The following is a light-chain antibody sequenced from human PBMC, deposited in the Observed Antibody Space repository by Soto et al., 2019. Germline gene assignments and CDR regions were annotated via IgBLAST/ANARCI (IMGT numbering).Light chain of an antibody. CDR2: AAS. V-gene: IGKV1-39*01. J-gene: IGKJ1*01. CDR3: QQSYSTPQT. Sequence: DIQMTQSPSSVSASVGDRITITCRASQSISSYLNWYQQKPGKAPKLLIYAASSLQSGVPSRFSGSGSGTDFTLTISSLQPEDFATYYCQQSYSTPQTFGQGTKVDIK. CDR1: QSISSY.